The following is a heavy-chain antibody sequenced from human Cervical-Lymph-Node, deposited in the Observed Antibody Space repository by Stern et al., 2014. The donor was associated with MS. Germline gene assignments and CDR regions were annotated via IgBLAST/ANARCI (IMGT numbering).Heavy chain of an antibody. J-gene: IGHJ4*02. CDR2: ISYHGNDK. CDR1: GFNFNNSA. D-gene: IGHD2-21*01. V-gene: IGHV3-30-3*01. Sequence: EQLVESGGGVVHPGKSLRLSCVISGFNFNNSALNWVRQAPGKGLEWAAGISYHGNDKYYADSVKGRFKIARETSNIKLYLQMNSLRLEYTALYFCFAFGDFCCRGTLVTVSS. CDR3: FAFGDF.